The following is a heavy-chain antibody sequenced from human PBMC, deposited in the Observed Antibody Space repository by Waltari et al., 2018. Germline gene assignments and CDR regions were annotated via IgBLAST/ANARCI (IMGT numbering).Heavy chain of an antibody. CDR3: AAGHYYDSSGYYEDY. CDR2: IVVGSGNT. Sequence: QMQLVQSGPEVKKPGTSVKVSCKASGFTFTSSAMQWVRQARGQRLEWIGWIVVGSGNTNYAQKFQERVTITRDMSTSTAYMELSSLRSEDTAVYYCAAGHYYDSSGYYEDYWGQGTLVTVSS. D-gene: IGHD3-22*01. CDR1: GFTFTSSA. V-gene: IGHV1-58*02. J-gene: IGHJ4*02.